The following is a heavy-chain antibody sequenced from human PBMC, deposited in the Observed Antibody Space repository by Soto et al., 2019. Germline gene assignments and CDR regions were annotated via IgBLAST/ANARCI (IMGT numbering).Heavy chain of an antibody. CDR2: ISSSSSYI. V-gene: IGHV3-21*01. Sequence: EVQLVESGGGLVKPGGSQRLSCAASGFTFSSYSMNWVRQAPGKGLEWVSSISSSSSYIYYADSVKGRFTISRDNAKNSLYLQMNSLRAEDTAVYYCARAPIREQLPYFDYWGQGTLVTVSS. J-gene: IGHJ4*02. D-gene: IGHD6-6*01. CDR1: GFTFSSYS. CDR3: ARAPIREQLPYFDY.